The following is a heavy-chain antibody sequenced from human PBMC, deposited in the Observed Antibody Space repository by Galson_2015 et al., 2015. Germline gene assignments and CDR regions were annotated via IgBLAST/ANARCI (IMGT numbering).Heavy chain of an antibody. D-gene: IGHD6-19*01. J-gene: IGHJ4*02. CDR2: IYSGSGT. CDR1: GFIVTSSY. V-gene: IGHV3-53*01. CDR3: ARDSSGPGY. Sequence: SLRLSCAASGFIVTSSYMSWVRQAPGKGLEWVSVIYSGSGTYYADSVKGRFTISRDNSKNTLYLQMNSLRAEDTAVYYCARDSSGPGYWGQGTPVTVSS.